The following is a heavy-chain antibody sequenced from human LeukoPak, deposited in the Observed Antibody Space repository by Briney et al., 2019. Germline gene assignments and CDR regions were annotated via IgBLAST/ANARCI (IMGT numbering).Heavy chain of an antibody. D-gene: IGHD2-2*01. CDR3: ARDSGFKVVVPAAPSYFQH. J-gene: IGHJ1*01. V-gene: IGHV3-30-3*01. CDR1: GFTFSSYA. CDR2: ISYDGSNK. Sequence: PGGSLRLSCAASGFTFSSYAMHWVRQAPGKGLEWVAVISYDGSNKYYADSVKGRFTISRDNSKNTLYLQMNSLRAEDTAVYYCARDSGFKVVVPAAPSYFQHWGQGTLVTVSS.